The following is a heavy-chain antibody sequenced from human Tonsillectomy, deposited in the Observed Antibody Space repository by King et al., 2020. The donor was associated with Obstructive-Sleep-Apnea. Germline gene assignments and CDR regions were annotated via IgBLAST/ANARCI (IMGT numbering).Heavy chain of an antibody. Sequence: QLQESGPGLVKPSETLSLTCTVSGGSISSYFWTWIRQPPGKGLEWIGYIYYSGSTNYNPSLKSRVTLSLDTSKNQFSLKMNSVTAADTAVYYCARLYSNYDLDYWGQGTLVTVSS. CDR3: ARLYSNYDLDY. D-gene: IGHD5-12*01. V-gene: IGHV4-59*08. J-gene: IGHJ4*02. CDR1: GGSISSYF. CDR2: IYYSGST.